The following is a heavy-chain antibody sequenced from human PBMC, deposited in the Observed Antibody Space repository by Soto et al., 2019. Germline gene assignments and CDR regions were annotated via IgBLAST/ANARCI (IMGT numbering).Heavy chain of an antibody. V-gene: IGHV3-9*01. CDR2: ISWNSGSI. Sequence: GVSLRLSCAASGFTFDDYAMHWVRQAPGKGLEWVSGISWNSGSIGYADSVKGRFTISRDNAKNSLYLQMNSLRAEDTALYYCAQVSSSWTFDYWGHGTLVTVSS. J-gene: IGHJ4*01. CDR3: AQVSSSWTFDY. D-gene: IGHD6-13*01. CDR1: GFTFDDYA.